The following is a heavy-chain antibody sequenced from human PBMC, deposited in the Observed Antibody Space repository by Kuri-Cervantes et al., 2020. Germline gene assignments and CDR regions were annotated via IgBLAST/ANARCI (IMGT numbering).Heavy chain of an antibody. D-gene: IGHD1-26*01. V-gene: IGHV3-33*01. CDR2: IWYDGSNK. CDR1: GFTFSSYG. CDR3: VRDSYWSSLN. J-gene: IGHJ4*02. Sequence: GGSLRLSCAASGFTFSSYGMHWVRQAPGKGLEWVAVIWYDGSNKYYADSVKGRFTISRDNAKNSLYLQMNDLRAEDTAVYYCVRDSYWSSLNWGQGTLVTVSS.